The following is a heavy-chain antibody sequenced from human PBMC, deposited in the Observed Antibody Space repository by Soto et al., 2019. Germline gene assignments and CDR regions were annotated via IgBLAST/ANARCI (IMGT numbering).Heavy chain of an antibody. V-gene: IGHV1-58*02. CDR2: IVVGSDNT. Sequence: QMQLVQSGPEVKKPGTSVKVSCKTSGFTFTSSAIQWVRQARGQRLEWIGWIVVGSDNTHYAQKFQERVTITRDLSTNTIYMDLSGLRSEDTAVYYCVASPSFWQNYYYGAMDVWGQGTTVTVSS. J-gene: IGHJ6*02. CDR1: GFTFTSSA. CDR3: VASPSFWQNYYYGAMDV.